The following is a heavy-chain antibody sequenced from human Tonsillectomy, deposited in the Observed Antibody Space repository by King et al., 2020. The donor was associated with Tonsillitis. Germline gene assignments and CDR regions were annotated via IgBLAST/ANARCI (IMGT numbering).Heavy chain of an antibody. CDR3: ASLVPGDFSFDY. Sequence: VQLVESGGGLVKPGGSLRLSCAASGFTFSDSYMSWIRQAPGKGLEWVSYIGRSGDTIYYADSVKGRFTISRDNAKNSLSLQMNRLRAEDTAVYYCASLVPGDFSFDYWGQGTLVTVSS. CDR1: GFTFSDSY. J-gene: IGHJ4*02. CDR2: IGRSGDTI. V-gene: IGHV3-11*01. D-gene: IGHD6-6*01.